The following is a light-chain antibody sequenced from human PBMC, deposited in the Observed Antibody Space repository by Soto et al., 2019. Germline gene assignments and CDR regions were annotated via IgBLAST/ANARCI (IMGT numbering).Light chain of an antibody. V-gene: IGKV1-5*03. J-gene: IGKJ4*01. CDR2: KAS. Sequence: DIQMTQSPSTLSASVGDRVTIACRASQSISNSLAWYQQKPGKAPNLLIYKASSLESGVPSRFSCSGSGTEFTLTISSLQPDDFATYYCRQYVSYPVTFGGGTKVEMK. CDR1: QSISNS. CDR3: RQYVSYPVT.